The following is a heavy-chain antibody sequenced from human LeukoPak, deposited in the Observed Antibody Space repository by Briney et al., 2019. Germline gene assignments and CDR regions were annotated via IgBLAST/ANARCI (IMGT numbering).Heavy chain of an antibody. D-gene: IGHD3/OR15-3a*01. J-gene: IGHJ4*02. CDR3: AKDTDWL. Sequence: GGSLRLSCAASGFTFSSYEMNWVRQAPGKGLEWVSYISGSGSTIYYADSVKGRFTISRDNAKNSVYLQMNSLRDEDTAVYYCAKDTDWLWGQGTLVTVSS. CDR1: GFTFSSYE. CDR2: ISGSGSTI. V-gene: IGHV3-48*03.